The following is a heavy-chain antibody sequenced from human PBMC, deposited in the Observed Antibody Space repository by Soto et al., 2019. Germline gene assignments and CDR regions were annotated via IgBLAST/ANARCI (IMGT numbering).Heavy chain of an antibody. J-gene: IGHJ3*02. Sequence: EVQLVESGGGLVQPGGSLRLSCAASGFTVSSNYMSWVRQAPGKGLEWVSVIYSGGSTYYADSVKGRFTISRDNSKNTLYLPMNSLRAEDTAVYYCARDRSTIYAFDIWGQGTMVTVSS. CDR2: IYSGGST. D-gene: IGHD3-3*01. V-gene: IGHV3-66*01. CDR3: ARDRSTIYAFDI. CDR1: GFTVSSNY.